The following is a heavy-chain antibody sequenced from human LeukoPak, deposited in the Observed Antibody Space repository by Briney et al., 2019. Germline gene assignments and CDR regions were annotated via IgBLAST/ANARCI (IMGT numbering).Heavy chain of an antibody. CDR2: IYPRGST. V-gene: IGHV4-61*02. CDR1: GGSISSGSYY. CDR3: ARDPPWSSGAFDI. D-gene: IGHD1-26*01. J-gene: IGHJ3*02. Sequence: SETLSLTCTVSGGSISSGSYYWSWIRQPGGKGLERIGRIYPRGSTNCNPPLKSLVTISVDTSKNQFSLNLSSVTAADTAVYYCARDPPWSSGAFDIWGQRTMVTVSS.